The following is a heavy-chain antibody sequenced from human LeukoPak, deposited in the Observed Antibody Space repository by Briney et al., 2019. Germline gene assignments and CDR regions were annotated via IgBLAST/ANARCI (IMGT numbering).Heavy chain of an antibody. CDR1: GGSISSGDYY. CDR2: IYYSGST. V-gene: IGHV4-30-4*08. J-gene: IGHJ4*02. CDR3: ARANRLLMFDY. D-gene: IGHD3-22*01. Sequence: SETLSLTCTVSGGSISSGDYYWSWIRQPPGKGLEWIGYIYYSGSTYYNPSLKSRVTISVDTSKNQFSLKLSSVTAADTAVYYCARANRLLMFDYWGQGTLVTVSS.